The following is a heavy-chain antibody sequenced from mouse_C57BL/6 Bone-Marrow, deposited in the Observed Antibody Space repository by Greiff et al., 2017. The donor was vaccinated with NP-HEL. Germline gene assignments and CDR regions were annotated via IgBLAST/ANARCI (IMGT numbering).Heavy chain of an antibody. J-gene: IGHJ2*01. CDR3: ARDPNWGVDY. Sequence: EVKLVESGPGLVKPSQSLSLTCSVTGYSITSGYYWNWIRQFPGNKLEWMGYISYDGSNNYNPSLKNRISITRDTSKNQFFLKLNSVTTEDTATYYCARDPNWGVDYWGQGTTLTVSS. CDR2: ISYDGSN. D-gene: IGHD4-1*02. CDR1: GYSITSGYY. V-gene: IGHV3-6*01.